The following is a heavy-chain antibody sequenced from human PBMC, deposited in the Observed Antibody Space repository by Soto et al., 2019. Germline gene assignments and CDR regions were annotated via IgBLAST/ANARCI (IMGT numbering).Heavy chain of an antibody. CDR3: ARGSFWRLNYYYGMDV. CDR2: INPSGGST. D-gene: IGHD3-3*01. V-gene: IGHV1-46*01. J-gene: IGHJ6*02. CDR1: GYTFTSYY. Sequence: ASVKVSCKASGYTFTSYYMHWVRQAPGQGLEWMGIINPSGGSTSYAQKFQGRVTMTRDTSTSTAYMKLSSLRSDDTAVYYCARGSFWRLNYYYGMDVWGQGTKVTVCS.